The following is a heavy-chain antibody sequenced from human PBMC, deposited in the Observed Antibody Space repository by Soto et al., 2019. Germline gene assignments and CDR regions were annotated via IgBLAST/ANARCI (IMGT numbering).Heavy chain of an antibody. D-gene: IGHD3-3*01. CDR2: IYYSGST. J-gene: IGHJ4*02. CDR3: ARATYDFWGGGVVDY. Sequence: PSETLSLTCTVSGGSISSGDYYWSWIRQPPGKGLEWIGYIYYSGSTYYNPSLKSRVTISVDTSKNQFSLKLSSVTAADTAVYYCARATYDFWGGGVVDYWGQGTLVTVSS. V-gene: IGHV4-30-4*01. CDR1: GGSISSGDYY.